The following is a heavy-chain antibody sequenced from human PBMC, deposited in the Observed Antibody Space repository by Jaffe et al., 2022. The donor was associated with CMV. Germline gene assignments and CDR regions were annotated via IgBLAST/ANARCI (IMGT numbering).Heavy chain of an antibody. V-gene: IGHV3-48*02. CDR1: GFTFSSYS. D-gene: IGHD4-17*01. Sequence: EVQLVESGGGLVQPGGSLRLSCAASGFTFSSYSMNWVRQAPGKGLEWVSYISSSSSTIYYADSVKGRFTISRDNAKNSLYLQMNSLRDEDTAVYYCARDGSYGDYTPGNFDYWGQGTLVTVSS. CDR3: ARDGSYGDYTPGNFDY. J-gene: IGHJ4*02. CDR2: ISSSSSTI.